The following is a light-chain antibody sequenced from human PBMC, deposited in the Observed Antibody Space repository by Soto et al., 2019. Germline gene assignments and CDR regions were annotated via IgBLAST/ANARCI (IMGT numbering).Light chain of an antibody. V-gene: IGKV3-20*01. J-gene: IGKJ5*01. Sequence: EIMLTQSPGTLSLSPGERATLSCRASQSVSSRRLAWYQQKPGQAPRFLMYGASTRPTGIPDRFRGGGSGTEFTLTINRLEPEEFAGYYWSQYCSSLIFGQGTRLEIK. CDR2: GAS. CDR3: SQYCSSLI. CDR1: QSVSSRR.